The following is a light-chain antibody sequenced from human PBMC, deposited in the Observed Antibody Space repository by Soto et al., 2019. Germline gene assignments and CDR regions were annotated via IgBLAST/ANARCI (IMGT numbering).Light chain of an antibody. V-gene: IGKV3-20*01. CDR2: GAS. CDR3: QQYGSSPPWT. Sequence: EIVLTQSPATLSLSPGERATLSCRASQSVSTYLAWYQHKPGQAPRLLIYGASSRATGIPDRFSGSGSGTDFTLTISRLEPEDLAVYYCQQYGSSPPWTFGQGTKVDIK. J-gene: IGKJ1*01. CDR1: QSVSTY.